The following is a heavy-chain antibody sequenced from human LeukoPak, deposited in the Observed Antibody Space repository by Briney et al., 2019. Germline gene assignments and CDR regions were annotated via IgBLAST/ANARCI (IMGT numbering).Heavy chain of an antibody. CDR3: ARHWFSESSSSWYA. D-gene: IGHD6-13*01. Sequence: GESLKISCKGSGYSFTSYWISWVRQMPGKGLEWMGRIDPSDSYTNYSPSFQGHVTISADKSISTAYLQWSSLKASDTAMYYCARHWFSESSSSWYAWGQGTLVTVPS. J-gene: IGHJ4*02. CDR1: GYSFTSYW. CDR2: IDPSDSYT. V-gene: IGHV5-10-1*01.